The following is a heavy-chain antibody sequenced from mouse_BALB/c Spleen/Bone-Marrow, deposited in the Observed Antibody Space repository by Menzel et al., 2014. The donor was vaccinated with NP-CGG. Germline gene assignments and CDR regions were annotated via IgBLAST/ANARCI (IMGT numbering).Heavy chain of an antibody. CDR2: ISDGGTYT. CDR3: VRDGDYRYACFTY. CDR1: GFTFSDYY. D-gene: IGHD2-14*01. V-gene: IGHV5-4*02. J-gene: IGHJ3*01. Sequence: EVQVVESGGGLVKPGGSLKLSCAASGFTFSDYYIYWVRQTPEKRLEWVATISDGGTYTYYPDTVKGRFTISRDNAKNNLYLQMNGLKSEDTDMYYCVRDGDYRYACFTYWGQGTLVTVSA.